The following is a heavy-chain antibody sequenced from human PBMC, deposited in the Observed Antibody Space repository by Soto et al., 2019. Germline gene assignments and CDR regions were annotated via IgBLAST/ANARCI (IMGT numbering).Heavy chain of an antibody. Sequence: SETLSLTCTVSGGSIGSYYWSWIRQPAGKGLEWIGRIYTSGSTNYNPSLKSRVTMSVDTSKNQFSLKLSSVTAADTAVYYCARSRVLEWLRHYYYGMDVWGQGTTVTVSS. CDR1: GGSIGSYY. CDR3: ARSRVLEWLRHYYYGMDV. V-gene: IGHV4-4*07. J-gene: IGHJ6*02. D-gene: IGHD3-3*01. CDR2: IYTSGST.